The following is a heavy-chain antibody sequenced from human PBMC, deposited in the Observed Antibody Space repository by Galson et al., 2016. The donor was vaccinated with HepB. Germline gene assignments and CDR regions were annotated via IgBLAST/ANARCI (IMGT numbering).Heavy chain of an antibody. D-gene: IGHD2-2*01. V-gene: IGHV1-18*01. CDR2: ISGSNR. CDR1: GYNFTTYG. Sequence: SVKVSCKASGYNFTTYGISWVRQTPGQGLEWLGWISGSNRIYAQRVQGRVTMTTDTSTTTAYLDLRNLRSDDTAFYYCARPRRLDCSPTSCSEKGHFDLWGRGTLVTVSS. CDR3: ARPRRLDCSPTSCSEKGHFDL. J-gene: IGHJ2*01.